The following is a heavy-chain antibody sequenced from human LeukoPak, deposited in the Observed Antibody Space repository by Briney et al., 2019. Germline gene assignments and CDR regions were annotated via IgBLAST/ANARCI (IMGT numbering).Heavy chain of an antibody. CDR2: ISSSSSNI. J-gene: IGHJ4*02. V-gene: IGHV3-21*01. CDR3: ARDLGVAVASATFDY. Sequence: PGGSLRLSCAASGFTFRTYSMNWVRQAPGKGLEWVSGISSSSSNIYYADSVKGRFTISRDNAKNSLYLQMNSLRVEDTAVYFCARDLGVAVASATFDYWGQGTLVTVSS. D-gene: IGHD6-19*01. CDR1: GFTFRTYS.